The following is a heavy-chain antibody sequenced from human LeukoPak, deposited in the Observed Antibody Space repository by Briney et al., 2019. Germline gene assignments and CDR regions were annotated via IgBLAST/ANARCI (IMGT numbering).Heavy chain of an antibody. Sequence: ASVKVSCKASGYTFTSYGISWVRQAPGQGLEWMGLVIAYSGNTNFAQKLQGRVTMTTDTSTSTAYMELRSLRSDDTAVYFCARGADTGSYGSLVYFDYWGQGTLVTVSS. J-gene: IGHJ4*02. V-gene: IGHV1-18*01. CDR2: VIAYSGNT. D-gene: IGHD3-16*01. CDR3: ARGADTGSYGSLVYFDY. CDR1: GYTFTSYG.